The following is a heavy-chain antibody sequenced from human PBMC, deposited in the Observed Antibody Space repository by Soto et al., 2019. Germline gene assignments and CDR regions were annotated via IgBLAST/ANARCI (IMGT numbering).Heavy chain of an antibody. CDR3: ARDLGYYDSSGYFDY. J-gene: IGHJ4*02. V-gene: IGHV3-11*01. D-gene: IGHD3-22*01. CDR2: ISSSDSII. CDR1: GFTFSDYY. Sequence: VQLVESGGGLVQPGGSLRLSCAGSGFTFSDYYMSWIRQAPGKGLEWVSYISSSDSIIYYADSVKGRFTISRDNAKNSLYLQMNSLRTEDTAVYYCARDLGYYDSSGYFDYWGQGTLVTVSS.